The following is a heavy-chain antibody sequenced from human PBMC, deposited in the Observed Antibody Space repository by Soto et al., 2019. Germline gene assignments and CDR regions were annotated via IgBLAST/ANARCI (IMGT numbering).Heavy chain of an antibody. CDR3: ARGAVVVAARDNWFDP. CDR2: ISSSGSTI. V-gene: IGHV3-11*01. D-gene: IGHD2-15*01. J-gene: IGHJ5*02. Sequence: GGSLRLSCAASGFTFSDYYMSWIRQAPGKGLEWVSYISSSGSTIYYADSVKGRFTISRDNAKNSLYLQMNSLRAEDTAVYYCARGAVVVAARDNWFDPWGQGTLVTVSS. CDR1: GFTFSDYY.